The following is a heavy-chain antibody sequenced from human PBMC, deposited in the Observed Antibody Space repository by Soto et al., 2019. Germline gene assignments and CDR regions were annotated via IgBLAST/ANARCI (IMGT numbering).Heavy chain of an antibody. J-gene: IGHJ4*02. CDR1: GDSVSSNSAA. D-gene: IGHD1-26*01. V-gene: IGHV6-1*01. Sequence: SQTLSLTCAISGDSVSSNSAAWNWIRQSPSRGLEWLGRTYYRSKWYNDYAVSVKSRVTXXXDXXXNXFXXXLXSVTPEDTAVYYCARIVGGTPDYWGQGTLVTVSS. CDR3: ARIVGGTPDY. CDR2: TYYRSKWYN.